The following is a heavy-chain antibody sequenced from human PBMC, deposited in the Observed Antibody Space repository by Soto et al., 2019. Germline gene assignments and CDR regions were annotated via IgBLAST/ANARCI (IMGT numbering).Heavy chain of an antibody. V-gene: IGHV4-39*01. CDR1: GGSISSSSYY. J-gene: IGHJ4*02. CDR3: ARRGRADEFDY. D-gene: IGHD1-26*01. Sequence: QLQLQESGPGLVKPSETLSLTCTVSGGSISSSSYYWGWIRQPPGKGLEWIGSIYYSGSTYYNPSRKSRVTISVDTSKNQFSLKLSSVTAADTAVYYCARRGRADEFDYWGQGTLVTVSS. CDR2: IYYSGST.